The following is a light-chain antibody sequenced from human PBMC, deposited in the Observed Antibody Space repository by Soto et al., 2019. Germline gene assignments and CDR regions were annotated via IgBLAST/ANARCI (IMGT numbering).Light chain of an antibody. CDR3: SSYTSSSTYV. V-gene: IGLV2-14*01. CDR2: EVS. Sequence: QSALTQPASVSGSPGQSIAISCTGTSSAVGGYNYVSWYQQHPGKAPKLMIFEVSNRPSGVSNRVFGSKSGNTASLTISGPQAEDEADYYCSSYTSSSTYVFGTGTKVTGL. J-gene: IGLJ1*01. CDR1: SSAVGGYNY.